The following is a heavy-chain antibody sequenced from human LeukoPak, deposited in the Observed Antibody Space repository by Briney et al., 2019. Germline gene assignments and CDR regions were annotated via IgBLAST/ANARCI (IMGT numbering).Heavy chain of an antibody. CDR3: ARRSGEYYYYYYGMDV. J-gene: IGHJ6*02. CDR2: IYSSGST. Sequence: SETLSLTCTVSGGSISSYYWSWIRQPAGKGLEWIGRIYSSGSTNYNPSFQSRVTMSLDTSKSQFSLKLSSVTAADTAVYYCARRSGEYYYYYYGMDVWGQGTTVTVSS. CDR1: GGSISSYY. D-gene: IGHD3-3*01. V-gene: IGHV4-4*07.